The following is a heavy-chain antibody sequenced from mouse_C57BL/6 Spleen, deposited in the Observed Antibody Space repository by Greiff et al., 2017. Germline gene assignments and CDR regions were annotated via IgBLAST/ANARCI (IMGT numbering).Heavy chain of an antibody. Sequence: VQLQQSGPVLVKPGASVKMSCKASGYTFTDYYMNWVKQSHGKSLEWIGVINPYNGGTSYNQKFKGKATLTVDKSSSTAYMELNSLTSEDSAVYHCAFYDGYFHYFDYWGQGTTLTVSS. J-gene: IGHJ2*01. CDR3: AFYDGYFHYFDY. CDR2: INPYNGGT. V-gene: IGHV1-19*01. CDR1: GYTFTDYY. D-gene: IGHD2-3*01.